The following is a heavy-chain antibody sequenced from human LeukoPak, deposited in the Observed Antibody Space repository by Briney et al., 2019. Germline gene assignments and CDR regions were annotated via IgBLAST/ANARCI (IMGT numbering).Heavy chain of an antibody. J-gene: IGHJ4*02. CDR3: AREVLTGYYSY. V-gene: IGHV4-59*12. CDR2: VYYTGST. CDR1: SGSISTYF. Sequence: PSETLSLTCTVSSGSISTYFWSWIRQPPGKKLEWIGYVYYTGSTSYNPSLKSRVTISVDTSKSQFSLKLNSVTAADTAVYYCAREVLTGYYSYWGQGTLVTVSS. D-gene: IGHD3-9*01.